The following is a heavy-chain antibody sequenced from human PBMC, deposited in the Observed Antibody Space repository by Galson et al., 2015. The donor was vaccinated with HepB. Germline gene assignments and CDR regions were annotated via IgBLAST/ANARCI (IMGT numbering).Heavy chain of an antibody. CDR1: GFTFSSYA. J-gene: IGHJ5*02. D-gene: IGHD5-18*01. Sequence: SLRLSCAASGFTFSSYAMHWVRQAPGKGLEWVAVISYDGSNKYYADSVKGRFTISRDNSKNTLYLQMNSLRAEDTAVYYCARDGIAMVPSNWFDPWGQGTLVTVSS. CDR2: ISYDGSNK. CDR3: ARDGIAMVPSNWFDP. V-gene: IGHV3-30*04.